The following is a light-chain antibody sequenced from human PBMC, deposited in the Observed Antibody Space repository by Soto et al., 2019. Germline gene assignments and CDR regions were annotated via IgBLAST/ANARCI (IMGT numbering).Light chain of an antibody. V-gene: IGLV2-14*01. CDR3: SSYTRSSARV. J-gene: IGLJ1*01. Sequence: QSALTQSASVSGSPGQSITISCTGTSSDVGGYNHVSWYQQHPGKAPKLLIYDVSNRPSGICNRFSGSKSGNTASLTISGLQAEDEADYFCSSYTRSSARVFGTGTKVTVL. CDR1: SSDVGGYNH. CDR2: DVS.